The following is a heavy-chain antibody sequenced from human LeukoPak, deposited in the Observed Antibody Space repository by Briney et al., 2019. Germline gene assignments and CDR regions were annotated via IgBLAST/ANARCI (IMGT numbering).Heavy chain of an antibody. CDR3: ARVSSMLRGPLVIYYFDF. CDR1: GFTVSSNY. J-gene: IGHJ4*02. D-gene: IGHD3-10*01. Sequence: TGGSLRLSCAASGFTVSSNYMSWVRQAPGKGLEWVSVIYSGGSTYYADSVKGRFTISRDNSKNTLYLQMNSLRVEDTAVYYCARVSSMLRGPLVIYYFDFWGQGTLVTVSS. V-gene: IGHV3-66*01. CDR2: IYSGGST.